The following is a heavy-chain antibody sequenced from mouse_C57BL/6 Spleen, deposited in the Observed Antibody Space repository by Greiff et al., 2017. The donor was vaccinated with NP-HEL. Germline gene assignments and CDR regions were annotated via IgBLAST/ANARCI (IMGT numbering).Heavy chain of an antibody. Sequence: EVQLQQSGAELVRPGASVKLSCTASGFNINDYYMHWVKQRPEQGLEWIGRIDPEDGDTEYAPKFQGKATMTADTSSNTACLQLSSLTSEDTAVYYCTTLYYGSSHYYAMDYWGQGTSVTVSS. V-gene: IGHV14-1*01. J-gene: IGHJ4*01. CDR2: IDPEDGDT. D-gene: IGHD1-1*01. CDR3: TTLYYGSSHYYAMDY. CDR1: GFNINDYY.